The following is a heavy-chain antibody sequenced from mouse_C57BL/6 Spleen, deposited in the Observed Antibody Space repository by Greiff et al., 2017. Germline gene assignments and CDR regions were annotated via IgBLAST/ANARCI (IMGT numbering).Heavy chain of an antibody. V-gene: IGHV10-3*01. Sequence: DVHLVESGGGLVQPKGSLKLSCAASGFTFNTYAMHWVRQAPGKGLEWVARIRSKSSNYATYYADSVKDRFTISRDDSQSMLYLQMNNLKTEDTAMYFCVREEGGPPRSTVVFAYWGQGTLVTVSA. D-gene: IGHD1-1*01. CDR3: VREEGGPPRSTVVFAY. CDR2: IRSKSSNYAT. J-gene: IGHJ3*01. CDR1: GFTFNTYA.